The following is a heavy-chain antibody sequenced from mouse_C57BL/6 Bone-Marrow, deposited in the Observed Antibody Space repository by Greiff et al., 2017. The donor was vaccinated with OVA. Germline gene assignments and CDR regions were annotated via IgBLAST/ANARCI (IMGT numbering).Heavy chain of an antibody. CDR2: ILPSIGRT. V-gene: IGHV15-2*01. Sequence: QVQLQQSGSELRSPGSSVKLSCKDFDSEVFPIAYMSWVRQKPGHGFEWIGGILPSIGRTIYGEKFEDKATLDADTLSNTAYLELNSLTSEDSAIYYGARDYYGSSYGYFDVWGTGTTVTVSS. CDR3: ARDYYGSSYGYFDV. J-gene: IGHJ1*03. D-gene: IGHD1-1*01. CDR1: DSEVFPIAY.